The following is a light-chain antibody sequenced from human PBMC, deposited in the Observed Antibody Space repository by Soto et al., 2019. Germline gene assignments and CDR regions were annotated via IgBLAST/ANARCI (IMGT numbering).Light chain of an antibody. J-gene: IGKJ1*01. V-gene: IGKV1-17*01. CDR1: QGIRSD. CDR3: LQQNSFPWT. Sequence: DIQMTQSPFSLSASVGDRVTITCRASQGIRSDLGWYQQKPGKAPKRLIYAASSLHSGVPSRFSGSGSGTEFTLTISSLQPEDFATYYCLQQNSFPWTFGQGTKVEIK. CDR2: AAS.